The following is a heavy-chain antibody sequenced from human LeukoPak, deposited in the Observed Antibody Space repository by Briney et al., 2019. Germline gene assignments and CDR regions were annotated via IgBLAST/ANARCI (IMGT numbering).Heavy chain of an antibody. J-gene: IGHJ4*02. CDR1: GGSVTSGSYY. CDR2: ISTSGST. CDR3: ARGAALAIDY. Sequence: SETLSLTCSVSGGSVTSGSYYWSWIRQPAGKGLEWIGRISTSGSTNYNPSLKSRVTMSLDTSKNQFYLKLNSLTAADTAVYYCARGAALAIDYWGQGALVTVSS. V-gene: IGHV4-61*02. D-gene: IGHD2-15*01.